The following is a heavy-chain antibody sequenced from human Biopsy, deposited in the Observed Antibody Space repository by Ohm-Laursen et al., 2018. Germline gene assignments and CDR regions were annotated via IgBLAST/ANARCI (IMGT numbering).Heavy chain of an antibody. D-gene: IGHD4-11*01. Sequence: PSDTLSLTCTASGDSVTKYYWSWIRQPPGKGLEWIGHIYYSVMTNYNPSLQSRVSISVDTSRNQVSLTLSSVTAADTAVYYCARDSGILNYGNFKYYHYYGMDVWGQGTKVTVSS. CDR3: ARDSGILNYGNFKYYHYYGMDV. CDR1: GDSVTKYY. CDR2: IYYSVMT. J-gene: IGHJ6*02. V-gene: IGHV4-59*02.